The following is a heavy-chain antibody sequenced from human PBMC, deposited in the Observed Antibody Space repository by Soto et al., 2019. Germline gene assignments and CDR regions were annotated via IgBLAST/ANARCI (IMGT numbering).Heavy chain of an antibody. Sequence: KTXVTLSLTCTVPGGSISSGDYYWRWIRQPPGKGLEWIGYIYYSGSTYYNPSLKSRVTISVDTSKNQFSLKLSSVTAADTAVYYCARDTAREYGMDVWGQGTTVTVSS. CDR3: ARDTAREYGMDV. CDR1: GGSISSGDYY. J-gene: IGHJ6*02. V-gene: IGHV4-30-4*01. CDR2: IYYSGST. D-gene: IGHD5-18*01.